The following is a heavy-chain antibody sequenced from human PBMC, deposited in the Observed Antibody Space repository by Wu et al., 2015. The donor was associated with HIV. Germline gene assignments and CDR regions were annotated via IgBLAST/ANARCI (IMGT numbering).Heavy chain of an antibody. CDR3: AREGHCSSTNCFFDY. CDR2: INPLFGTT. D-gene: IGHD2-2*01. CDR1: GDGFTSYA. Sequence: QVQLVQFGAGVKKPGSSVKVTCKASGDGFTSYAISWVRQAPGQGLEWMGGINPLFGTTKYAQNFQGRVTITTDEAKSIAYMELSSLRSDDTAVYYCAREGHCSSTNCFFDYWGQGTLVTVSS. J-gene: IGHJ4*02. V-gene: IGHV1-69*05.